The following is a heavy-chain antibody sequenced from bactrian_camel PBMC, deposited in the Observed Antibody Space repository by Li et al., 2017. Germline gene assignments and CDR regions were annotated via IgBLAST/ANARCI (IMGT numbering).Heavy chain of an antibody. J-gene: IGHJ4*01. CDR3: AAGWFVPRGASQALAGSSYNY. CDR1: GYTYSYR. Sequence: VESGGGSVQAGGSLRLSCAASGYTYSYRMGWFRQAPGKEREGVAAIDDDGSTSYADSVKGRFTISKDNAKNTLYLQMNSLKPDDTAMYYCAAGWFVPRGASQALAGSSYNYWGQGTQVTVS. CDR2: IDDDGST. D-gene: IGHD3*01. V-gene: IGHV3S55*01.